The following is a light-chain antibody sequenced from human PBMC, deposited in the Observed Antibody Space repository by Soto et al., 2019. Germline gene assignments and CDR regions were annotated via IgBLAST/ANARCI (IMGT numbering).Light chain of an antibody. Sequence: NQLTQSPSSISASVGDRVTITCRASQAVNGWLAWFQQKPGMAPKLVIYDVSSLQSGVPSRFSGSGSRTEFTITISSLQHEDFATYYCQQSNNHPISFGQGTRLEIK. CDR3: QQSNNHPIS. CDR1: QAVNGW. J-gene: IGKJ5*01. CDR2: DVS. V-gene: IGKV1-12*01.